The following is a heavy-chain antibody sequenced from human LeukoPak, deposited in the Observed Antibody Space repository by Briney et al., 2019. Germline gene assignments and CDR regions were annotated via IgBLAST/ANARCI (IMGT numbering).Heavy chain of an antibody. D-gene: IGHD3-16*02. V-gene: IGHV3-30*02. Sequence: GGSLRLSCAASGFTFSSYGMHRVRQAPGKGLEWVAFIRYDGSNKYYADSVKGRFTISRDNSKNTLYLQMNSLRAEDTAVYYCAKDPDYVWGSYRPDLIDYWGQGTLVTVSS. CDR2: IRYDGSNK. CDR1: GFTFSSYG. CDR3: AKDPDYVWGSYRPDLIDY. J-gene: IGHJ4*02.